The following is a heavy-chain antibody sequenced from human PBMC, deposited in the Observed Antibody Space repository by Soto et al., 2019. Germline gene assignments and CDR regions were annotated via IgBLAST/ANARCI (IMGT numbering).Heavy chain of an antibody. J-gene: IGHJ5*02. CDR3: AREGEEAEGYGGSCLIS. Sequence: QVQLVESGGGVVQPGRSLTLSCAASGFTFSSYGMHWVRQAPGKGLEWVALIWYDGSIKYYGDSVKGRVTISRDNSKNXXYLQMRRLGAEATAVYSCAREGEEAEGYGGSCLISWGQGTLVTVSS. D-gene: IGHD6-13*01. CDR1: GFTFSSYG. V-gene: IGHV3-33*01. CDR2: IWYDGSIK.